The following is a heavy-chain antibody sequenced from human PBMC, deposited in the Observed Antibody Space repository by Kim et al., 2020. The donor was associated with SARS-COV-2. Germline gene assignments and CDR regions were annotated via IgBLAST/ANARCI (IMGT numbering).Heavy chain of an antibody. Sequence: SETLSLTCTVSGGSISSSSYYWGWIRQPPGKGLEWIGSIYYSGSTYYNPSLKSRVTISVDTSKNQFSLKLSSVTAADTAVYYCARQRFAPRIIYYYYYGMDVWGQGTTVTVSS. D-gene: IGHD3-3*01. V-gene: IGHV4-39*01. CDR1: GGSISSSSYY. J-gene: IGHJ6*02. CDR3: ARQRFAPRIIYYYYYGMDV. CDR2: IYYSGST.